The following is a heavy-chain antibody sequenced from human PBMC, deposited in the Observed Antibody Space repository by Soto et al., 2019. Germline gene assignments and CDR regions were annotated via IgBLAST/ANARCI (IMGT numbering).Heavy chain of an antibody. J-gene: IGHJ4*02. V-gene: IGHV3-33*01. Sequence: GGSLRLSCAASGFTFSSYGMHWVRQAPGKGLEWVAVIWYDGSNKYYADSVKGRFTISRDNSKNTLYLQMNSLRAEDTAVYYCARGFPLAAADKQFDYWGQGTLVTVSS. CDR3: ARGFPLAAADKQFDY. CDR2: IWYDGSNK. D-gene: IGHD6-13*01. CDR1: GFTFSSYG.